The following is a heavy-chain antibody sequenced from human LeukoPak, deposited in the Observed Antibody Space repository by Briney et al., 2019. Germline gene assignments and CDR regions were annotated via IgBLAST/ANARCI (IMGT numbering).Heavy chain of an antibody. CDR1: GFTFNDYA. J-gene: IGHJ6*03. CDR3: TRGQYCSGTNCYIPYHFYFYMDV. CDR2: INWNSGNI. Sequence: GGSLRLSCAASGFTFNDYAMHWVRQAPGKGLEWVSSINWNSGNIGYADSVKGRFTISRDKVKNSLYLQMNSLRAEDTGVYYCTRGQYCSGTNCYIPYHFYFYMDVWGKGTTVTVSS. D-gene: IGHD2-2*02. V-gene: IGHV3-9*01.